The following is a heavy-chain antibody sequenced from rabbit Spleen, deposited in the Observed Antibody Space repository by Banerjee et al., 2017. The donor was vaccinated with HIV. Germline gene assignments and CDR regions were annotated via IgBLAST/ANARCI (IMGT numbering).Heavy chain of an antibody. CDR2: IYAGSGGFT. D-gene: IGHD4-2*01. V-gene: IGHV1S45*01. J-gene: IGHJ6*01. CDR1: GFSFSNKAV. CDR3: ARDTASSFSSYGMDL. Sequence: QEQLVESGGGLVQPEGSLTLTCTASGFSFSNKAVMCWVRQAPGQGLEWIACIYAGSGGFTYYANWAKGRFSCSKTSSTTVTLQMTSLTAADTATYFCARDTASSFSSYGMDLWGPGTLVTVS.